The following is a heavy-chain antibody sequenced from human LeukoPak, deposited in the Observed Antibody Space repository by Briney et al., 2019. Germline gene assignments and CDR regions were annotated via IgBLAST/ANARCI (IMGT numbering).Heavy chain of an antibody. CDR1: GFYFSTYA. V-gene: IGHV3-23*01. CDR3: ARGFLGGTDQYFDS. D-gene: IGHD6-19*01. CDR2: IGGGGPTT. J-gene: IGHJ4*02. Sequence: GGSLRLSCAASGFYFSTYAMNWVRQAPAKGLEWVSTIGGGGPTTDYADSVQGRFTISRDNSKNTLYLQMNSLRAEDTAVYCARGFLGGTDQYFDSGGQGTLVTVSS.